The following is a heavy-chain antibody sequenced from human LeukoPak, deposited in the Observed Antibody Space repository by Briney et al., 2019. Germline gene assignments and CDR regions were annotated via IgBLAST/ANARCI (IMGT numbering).Heavy chain of an antibody. Sequence: GGSLRLSCAASGFTFSSYEMNWVRQAPGKGLEWVSYISSSSSTIYYADSVKGRFTISRDNAKNSLYLQMNSLRAEDTAVYYCARGNHHVDTALDYWGQGTLVTVSS. CDR1: GFTFSSYE. V-gene: IGHV3-48*03. D-gene: IGHD5-18*01. J-gene: IGHJ4*02. CDR3: ARGNHHVDTALDY. CDR2: ISSSSSTI.